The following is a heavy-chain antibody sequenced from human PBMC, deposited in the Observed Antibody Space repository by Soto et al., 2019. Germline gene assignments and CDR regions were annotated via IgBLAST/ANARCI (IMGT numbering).Heavy chain of an antibody. D-gene: IGHD6-19*01. Sequence: PGESLKISCKGSGYSFSSYWIGWVRQMPGQGPEWMGIIYPGDSDTRYSPSFQGQVTISADKSISTAYLQWSSLKASDSAVYYCARQGDMAATPADAFDIWGQGTLVTVSS. V-gene: IGHV5-51*01. CDR1: GYSFSSYW. J-gene: IGHJ3*02. CDR3: ARQGDMAATPADAFDI. CDR2: IYPGDSDT.